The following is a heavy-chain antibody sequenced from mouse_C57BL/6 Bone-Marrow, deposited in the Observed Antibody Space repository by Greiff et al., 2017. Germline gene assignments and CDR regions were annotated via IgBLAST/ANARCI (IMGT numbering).Heavy chain of an antibody. CDR2: INHNGGST. CDR1: GFTFSSYG. J-gene: IGHJ2*01. V-gene: IGHV5-6-3*01. Sequence: EVQVVESGGGLVQPGGSLKLSCAASGFTFSSYGMSWVRQTPDKRLELVATINHNGGSTYYPDSLKGRFTITRDNAKNTLYLQMSSLKSEDTAMYYCAREHYGSSYWGQGTTLTVSS. CDR3: AREHYGSSY. D-gene: IGHD1-1*01.